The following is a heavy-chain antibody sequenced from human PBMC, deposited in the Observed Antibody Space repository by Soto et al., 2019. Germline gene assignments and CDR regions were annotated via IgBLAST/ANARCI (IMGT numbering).Heavy chain of an antibody. Sequence: EVQLLESGGDLVQPGRSLRLSCAASGFTFSGYAMSWVRQAPGKGLEWVSVIHGGGNSAYYADSVKGRFTISRDNSKNTLYLQMSSLRGEDTAVYYCAKNRGRVTPSWNFDYWGQGTLVTVSS. CDR1: GFTFSGYA. CDR2: IHGGGNSA. CDR3: AKNRGRVTPSWNFDY. J-gene: IGHJ4*02. V-gene: IGHV3-23*01. D-gene: IGHD2-21*02.